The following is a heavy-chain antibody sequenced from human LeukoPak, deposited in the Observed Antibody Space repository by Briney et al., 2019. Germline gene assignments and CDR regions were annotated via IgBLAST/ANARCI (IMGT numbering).Heavy chain of an antibody. CDR3: ASGYYYDSSGYIFDY. V-gene: IGHV1-69*13. CDR1: GYTFTSYA. CDR2: IIPIFGTA. J-gene: IGHJ4*02. Sequence: SVKVSCKASGYTFTSYAISWVRQAPGQGLEWMGGIIPIFGTANYAQKFQGRITITADESTSTAYMELSSLRSEDTAVYYCASGYYYDSSGYIFDYWGPGTLVTVSS. D-gene: IGHD3-22*01.